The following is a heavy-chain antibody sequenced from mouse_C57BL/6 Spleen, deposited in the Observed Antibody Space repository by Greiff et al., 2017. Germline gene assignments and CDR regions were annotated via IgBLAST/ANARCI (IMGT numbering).Heavy chain of an antibody. CDR3: TREGYYGSSPGWYFDV. CDR1: GFTFSSYA. CDR2: ISSGGDYI. V-gene: IGHV5-9-1*02. Sequence: EVHLVESGEGLVKPGGSLKLSCAASGFTFSSYAMSWVRQTPEKRLEWVAYISSGGDYIYYADTVKGRFTISRANARNTLYLQMSSLKSEDTAMYYCTREGYYGSSPGWYFDVWGTGTTVTVSS. J-gene: IGHJ1*03. D-gene: IGHD1-1*01.